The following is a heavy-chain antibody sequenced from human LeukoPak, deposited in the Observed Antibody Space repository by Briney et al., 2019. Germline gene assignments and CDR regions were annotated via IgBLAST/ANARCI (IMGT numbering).Heavy chain of an antibody. Sequence: PGRSLRLSCAASGFTFSSYAMHWVRQAPGKGLEWVAVISYDGSNKYYADSVKGRFTISRDNSKNTLYLQMNSLGAEDTAVYYCARHRDDRSYYDFWSGYYTGGFVDYWGQGTLVTVSS. CDR1: GFTFSSYA. D-gene: IGHD3-3*01. V-gene: IGHV3-30-3*01. J-gene: IGHJ4*02. CDR2: ISYDGSNK. CDR3: ARHRDDRSYYDFWSGYYTGGFVDY.